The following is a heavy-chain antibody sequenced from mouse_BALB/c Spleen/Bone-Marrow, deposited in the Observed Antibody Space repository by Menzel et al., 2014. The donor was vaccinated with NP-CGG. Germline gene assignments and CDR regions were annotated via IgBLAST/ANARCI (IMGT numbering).Heavy chain of an antibody. Sequence: QVQLQRSGAELAKPGASVKMSCKASDYTFTSYWMHWVKQRPGQGLEWIGYINPSTGYTAYNQKFKDKATLTADKSSSTAYMQLSSLTSEDSAVYYCARSGFDYWGQGTTFTVSS. CDR2: INPSTGYT. D-gene: IGHD4-1*01. CDR3: ARSGFDY. CDR1: DYTFTSYW. V-gene: IGHV1-7*01. J-gene: IGHJ2*01.